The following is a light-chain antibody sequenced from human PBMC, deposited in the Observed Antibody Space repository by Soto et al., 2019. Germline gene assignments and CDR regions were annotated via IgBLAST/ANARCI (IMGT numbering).Light chain of an antibody. Sequence: QSVLTQPASVSGSPGQTVTISCTGTSSDVGGYNYVSWYQQHPGKAPKLMIYDVSNRPSGVSNRFTGTKSGNTATLTSSGLQAEDEADYYCSSYTSSSTPVVFGTGTKLTVL. CDR3: SSYTSSSTPVV. CDR1: SSDVGGYNY. CDR2: DVS. J-gene: IGLJ2*01. V-gene: IGLV2-14*01.